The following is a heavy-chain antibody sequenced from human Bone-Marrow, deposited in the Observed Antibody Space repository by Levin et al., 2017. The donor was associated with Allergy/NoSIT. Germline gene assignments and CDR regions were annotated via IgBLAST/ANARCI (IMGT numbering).Heavy chain of an antibody. D-gene: IGHD3-10*01. V-gene: IGHV3-15*01. CDR2: IKRNGDGGTT. Sequence: GGSLRLSCAASGFTFSHVWMSWVRQAPQKGLEWVGRIKRNGDGGTTDYGAPVKGRFTISRDDSKNTMYLQMNGLKTEDTAVYYCTTENYYGSGSFPAFEYWGQGTLVTVSS. CDR3: TTENYYGSGSFPAFEY. CDR1: GFTFSHVW. J-gene: IGHJ4*02.